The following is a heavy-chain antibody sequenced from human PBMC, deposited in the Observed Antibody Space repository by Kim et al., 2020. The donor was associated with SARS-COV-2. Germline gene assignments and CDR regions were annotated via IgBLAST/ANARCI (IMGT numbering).Heavy chain of an antibody. CDR3: ARHVGAYVYYYDSSGYYYFDY. CDR1: GGSISSSSYY. Sequence: SETLSLTCTVSGGSISSSSYYWGWIRQPPGKGLEWIGSIYYSGSTYYNPSLKSRVTISVDTSKNQFSLKLSSVTAADTAVYYCARHVGAYVYYYDSSGYYYFDYWGQGTLVTVSS. CDR2: IYYSGST. J-gene: IGHJ4*02. D-gene: IGHD3-22*01. V-gene: IGHV4-39*01.